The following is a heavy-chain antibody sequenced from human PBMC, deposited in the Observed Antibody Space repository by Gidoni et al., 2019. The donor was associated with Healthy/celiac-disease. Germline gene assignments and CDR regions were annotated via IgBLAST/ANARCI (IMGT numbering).Heavy chain of an antibody. D-gene: IGHD3-10*01. J-gene: IGHJ3*02. Sequence: QVQLVQSGAEVKKPGASVKVSCKASGYTFTGDYMHWVRQAPGQGLEWMGRINPNSGGTNDAQKFQGRVTMTRDTSISTAYMELSRLRSDDTAVYYCARSYYYGSGSYYGDAFDIWGQGTMVTVSS. CDR1: GYTFTGDY. V-gene: IGHV1-2*06. CDR2: INPNSGGT. CDR3: ARSYYYGSGSYYGDAFDI.